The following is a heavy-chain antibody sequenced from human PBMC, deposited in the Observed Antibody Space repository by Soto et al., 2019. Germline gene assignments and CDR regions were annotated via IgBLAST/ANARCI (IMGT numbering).Heavy chain of an antibody. CDR3: ARSRNSAVADSFDF. J-gene: IGHJ4*02. D-gene: IGHD3-10*01. V-gene: IGHV3-30*04. Sequence: QVQVVESGGGVVQPGRSLRLSCAASGFTFSRYAIHWVRQAPGKGLEWVAVISRDGSNKYYVDSVKGRFTISRDNSKNTLYLQMNSLRDEDTAVYYCARSRNSAVADSFDFWGQGTLGTVSS. CDR2: ISRDGSNK. CDR1: GFTFSRYA.